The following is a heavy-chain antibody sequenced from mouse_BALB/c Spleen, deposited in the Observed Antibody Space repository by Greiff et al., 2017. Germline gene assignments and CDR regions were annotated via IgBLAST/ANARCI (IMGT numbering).Heavy chain of an antibody. Sequence: EVQLVESGPSLVKPSQTLSLTCSVTGYSITSGYLNWIRKFPGNKLEYMGYISYSGSTYYNPSLKSRISITRDTSKNQYYLQLNSVTTEDTATYYSARYYDQAMDYWGQGTSVTVSS. D-gene: IGHD2-3*01. CDR2: ISYSGST. J-gene: IGHJ4*01. CDR3: ARYYDQAMDY. V-gene: IGHV3-8*02. CDR1: GYSITSGY.